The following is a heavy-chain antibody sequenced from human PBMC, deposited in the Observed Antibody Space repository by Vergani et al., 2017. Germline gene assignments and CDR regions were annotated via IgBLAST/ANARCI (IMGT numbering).Heavy chain of an antibody. CDR3: ARVGGGGYSYGLKNPNGRYFDY. V-gene: IGHV4-59*01. CDR2: IYYSGST. D-gene: IGHD5-18*01. J-gene: IGHJ4*02. Sequence: QVQLQESGPGLVKPSETLSLTCTVSGGSISSYYWSWIRQPPGKGLEWIGYIYYSGSTNYNPSLKSPVTRSGETSKNQFSLKLSSVTAADTAVYYCARVGGGGYSYGLKNPNGRYFDYWGQGTLVTVSS. CDR1: GGSISSYY.